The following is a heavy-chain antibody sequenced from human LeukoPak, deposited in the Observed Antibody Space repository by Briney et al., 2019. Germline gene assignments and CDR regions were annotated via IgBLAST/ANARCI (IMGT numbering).Heavy chain of an antibody. CDR2: IYYSGST. CDR1: GGSISSYN. J-gene: IGHJ3*02. D-gene: IGHD1-26*01. Sequence: SETLSLTCTVSGGSISSYNWSWIRQPPGKGLLWIGYIYYSGSTNYNPSLKSRVTISVDTSKNQFSLKLSSVSAADTAVYYCARGYSGSFSNAFDIWGQGTMVTVSS. CDR3: ARGYSGSFSNAFDI. V-gene: IGHV4-59*08.